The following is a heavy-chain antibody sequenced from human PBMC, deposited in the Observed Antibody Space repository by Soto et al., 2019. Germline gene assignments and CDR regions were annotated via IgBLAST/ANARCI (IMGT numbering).Heavy chain of an antibody. D-gene: IGHD4-17*01. CDR1: GYTFTSYD. V-gene: IGHV1-8*01. CDR3: ARAGSYGDLDY. J-gene: IGHJ4*02. CDR2: MNPNSGDT. Sequence: EASVKVSCKASGYTFTSYDINWVRQATGQGLEWMGWMNPNSGDTDYAQKFQGWVTMTRNTSISTAYMELSSLRSADTAVYYCARAGSYGDLDYWGQGTLVTASS.